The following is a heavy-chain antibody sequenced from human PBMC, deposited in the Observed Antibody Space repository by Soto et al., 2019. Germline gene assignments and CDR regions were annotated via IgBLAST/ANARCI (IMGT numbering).Heavy chain of an antibody. V-gene: IGHV1-46*01. J-gene: IGHJ6*02. CDR1: GYTFTSYY. CDR3: ARVDSSSSPGVFLYYYYGMDV. CDR2: INPSGGST. Sequence: ASVKVSCKASGYTFTSYYMHWVRQAPGQGLEWMGIINPSGGSTSYAQKFQGRVTMTRDTSTSTVYMELSSLRSEDTAVYYCARVDSSSSPGVFLYYYYGMDVWGQGTTVTVS. D-gene: IGHD6-6*01.